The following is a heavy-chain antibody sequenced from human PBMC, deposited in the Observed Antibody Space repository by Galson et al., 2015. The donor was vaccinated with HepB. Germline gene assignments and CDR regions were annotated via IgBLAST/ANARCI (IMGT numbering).Heavy chain of an antibody. V-gene: IGHV3-23*01. CDR2: ISGSGGST. J-gene: IGHJ4*02. Sequence: SLRLSCAASGFTFSSYAMSWVRQAPGKGLEWVSAISGSGGSTYYADSVKGRFTISRDNSKNTLYLQMNSLRAEDTAVYYCAKGTLGIEDYFDYWGQGTLVTVSS. CDR1: GFTFSSYA. D-gene: IGHD7-27*01. CDR3: AKGTLGIEDYFDY.